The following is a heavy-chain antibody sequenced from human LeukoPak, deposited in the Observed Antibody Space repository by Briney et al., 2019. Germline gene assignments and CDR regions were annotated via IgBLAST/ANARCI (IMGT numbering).Heavy chain of an antibody. CDR2: IWYDGSNK. D-gene: IGHD2/OR15-2a*01. V-gene: IGHV3-33*01. Sequence: GGSLRLSCAASGFTFSSYGMHWVRQAPGKGLEWVALIWYDGSNKYYTDSVKGRLTISRDNSKDTLFLQMNGLRAEDTAVYYCAREGPRGNSQFDYWGQGTLVTVSS. CDR1: GFTFSSYG. J-gene: IGHJ4*02. CDR3: AREGPRGNSQFDY.